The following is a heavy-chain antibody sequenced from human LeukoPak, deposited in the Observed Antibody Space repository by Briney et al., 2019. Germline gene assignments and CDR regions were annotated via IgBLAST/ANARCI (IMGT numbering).Heavy chain of an antibody. CDR2: INHSGST. V-gene: IGHV4-34*01. CDR1: GGSFSGYY. D-gene: IGHD3-22*01. CDR3: ARGGVTTKHSYYFDY. Sequence: SETLSLTCAVYGGSFSGYYWSWIRQPPGKGLEWIGEINHSGSTNYNPSLKSRVTISVDTSKNQFSLKLSSVTAADTAVYYCARGGVTTKHSYYFDYWGQGTLVTVSS. J-gene: IGHJ4*02.